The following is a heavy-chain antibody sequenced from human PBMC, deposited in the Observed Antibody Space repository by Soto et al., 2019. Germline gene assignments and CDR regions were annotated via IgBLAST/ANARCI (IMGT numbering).Heavy chain of an antibody. CDR1: GFTVSSNY. D-gene: IGHD6-13*01. J-gene: IGHJ4*02. CDR2: IYSGGST. Sequence: GGSLRLSCAASGFTVSSNYMSWVRQAPGKGLEWVSVIYSGGSTYYADSVKGRFTISRDNSKNTLYLQMNSLRAEDTAVYYCARSGIAAAGHIYFDYWGQGTLVTVSS. V-gene: IGHV3-53*01. CDR3: ARSGIAAAGHIYFDY.